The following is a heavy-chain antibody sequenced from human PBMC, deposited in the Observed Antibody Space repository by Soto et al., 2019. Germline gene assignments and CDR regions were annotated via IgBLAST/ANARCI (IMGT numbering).Heavy chain of an antibody. CDR2: ISSSSSYI. Sequence: GGSLRLSCAASGFTFSSYSMNWVRQAPGKGLEWVSSISSSSSYIYYADSVKGRFTISRDNAKNSLYLQMNSLRAEDTAVYYCARASLPGYSSSWFDYWGQGTLVTVSS. CDR1: GFTFSSYS. D-gene: IGHD6-13*01. V-gene: IGHV3-21*01. CDR3: ARASLPGYSSSWFDY. J-gene: IGHJ4*02.